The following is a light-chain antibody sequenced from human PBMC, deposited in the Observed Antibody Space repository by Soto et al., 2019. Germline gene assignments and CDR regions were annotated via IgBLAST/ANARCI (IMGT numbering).Light chain of an antibody. CDR2: GAS. Sequence: EIVLTQSPGTLSLSPGERATLSCRASQSITNNYLAWYQQKPGQAPRLLIYGASSRATDIPDRFSGSGSGTDFTLTISRLEPEDFAVYYCQQYISAPRTFGQGTKVDIK. CDR3: QQYISAPRT. CDR1: QSITNNY. V-gene: IGKV3-20*01. J-gene: IGKJ1*01.